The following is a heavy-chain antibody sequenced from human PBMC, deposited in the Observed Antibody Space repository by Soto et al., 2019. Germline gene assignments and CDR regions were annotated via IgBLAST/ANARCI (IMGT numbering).Heavy chain of an antibody. CDR3: ARGTYYYGSAYYMDV. CDR2: IYYSGST. D-gene: IGHD3-10*01. CDR1: GGSISSGGYY. Sequence: SETLSLTCTVSGGSISSGGYYWSWIRQHPGKGLEWIGYIYYSGSTYYNPSLKSRVTISVDTSKNQFSLKLSSVTAADTAVYYCARGTYYYGSAYYMDVWSKGTTVTVSS. V-gene: IGHV4-31*03. J-gene: IGHJ6*03.